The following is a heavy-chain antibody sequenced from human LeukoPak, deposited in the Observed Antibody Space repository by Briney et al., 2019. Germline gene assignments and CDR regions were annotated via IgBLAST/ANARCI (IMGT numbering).Heavy chain of an antibody. CDR3: AKCDSSGWYLFDY. Sequence: PGGSLRLSCAGSEFTFSSYAMSWVRQAPGKGLEWVSAISGSGGSTYYADSVKGRFTISRDNSKNTLYLQMNSLRAEDTAVYYCAKCDSSGWYLFDYWGQGTLVTVSS. J-gene: IGHJ4*02. V-gene: IGHV3-23*01. D-gene: IGHD6-19*01. CDR1: EFTFSSYA. CDR2: ISGSGGST.